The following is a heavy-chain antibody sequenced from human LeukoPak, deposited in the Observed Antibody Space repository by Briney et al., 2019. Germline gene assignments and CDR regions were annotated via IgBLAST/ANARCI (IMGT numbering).Heavy chain of an antibody. D-gene: IGHD6-13*01. CDR3: ARDNRIRGSSSIHGMDV. V-gene: IGHV4-59*01. CDR2: IYYSGST. CDR1: GGSISSYY. Sequence: SETLSLTCTVSGGSISSYYWSWIRQPPGNGLEWIGYIYYSGSTNYNPSLKSRVTISVDTSKNQFSLKLSSVTAADTAVYYCARDNRIRGSSSIHGMDVWGQGTTVTVSS. J-gene: IGHJ6*02.